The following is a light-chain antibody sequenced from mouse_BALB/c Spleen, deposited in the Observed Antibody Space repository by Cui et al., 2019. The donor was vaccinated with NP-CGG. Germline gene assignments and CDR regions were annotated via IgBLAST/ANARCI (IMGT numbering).Light chain of an antibody. CDR2: GTN. V-gene: IGLV1*01. Sequence: QAVVTQESALTTSPGETVTLTCRSSTGAVTTSNYANWVQEKPDHLFTGLIGGTNNRAPGVPARFSGSLIGDKAALTITGTQTEDEAIYFCALWYGNHWVFGGGAKLTDL. J-gene: IGLJ1*01. CDR3: ALWYGNHWV. CDR1: TGAVTTSNY.